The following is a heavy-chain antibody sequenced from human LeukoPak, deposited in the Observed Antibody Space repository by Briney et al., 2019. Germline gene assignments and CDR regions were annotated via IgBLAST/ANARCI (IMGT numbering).Heavy chain of an antibody. CDR1: GFTFSSCW. CDR3: ARDSGYSGYDYDY. CDR2: IKQDGSEK. Sequence: GRSLRLSCAASGFTFSSCWMNWVRQAPGKGLEWVAKIKQDGSEKYYVDSVKGRFTISRDNAKNSLYLQMNSLRVEDTAVYYCARDSGYSGYDYDYWGQGTLVTVSS. J-gene: IGHJ4*02. V-gene: IGHV3-7*01. D-gene: IGHD5-12*01.